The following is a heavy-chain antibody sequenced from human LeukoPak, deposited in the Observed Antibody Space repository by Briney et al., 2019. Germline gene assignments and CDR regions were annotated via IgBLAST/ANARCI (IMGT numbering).Heavy chain of an antibody. J-gene: IGHJ6*03. CDR3: ARISSSSFLGYYYYYMDV. CDR1: GGSISSYY. D-gene: IGHD6-6*01. Sequence: PSETLSLTCTVSGGSISSYYWSWIRQPAGKGLEWIGRIYTSGSTNYNPSLKSRVTMSVDTSKNQFSLKLSSVTAADTAVYYCARISSSSFLGYYYYYMDVWGKGTTVTVSS. CDR2: IYTSGST. V-gene: IGHV4-4*07.